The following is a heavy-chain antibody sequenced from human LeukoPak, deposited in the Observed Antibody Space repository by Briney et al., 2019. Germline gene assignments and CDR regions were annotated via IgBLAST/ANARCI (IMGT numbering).Heavy chain of an antibody. Sequence: SETLFLTCTVSGGSISSYYWSWIRQPPGKGLEWIGYIYYSGSTNYNPSLKSRVTISVDTSKNQFSLKLSSVTAADTAVYYCARRIGMGPDAFDIWGQGTMVTVSS. J-gene: IGHJ3*02. CDR1: GGSISSYY. V-gene: IGHV4-59*01. D-gene: IGHD2-15*01. CDR2: IYYSGST. CDR3: ARRIGMGPDAFDI.